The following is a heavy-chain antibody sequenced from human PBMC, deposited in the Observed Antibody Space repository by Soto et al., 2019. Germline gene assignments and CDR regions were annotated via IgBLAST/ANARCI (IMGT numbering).Heavy chain of an antibody. CDR3: ARDRVESGYPEYFQH. D-gene: IGHD3-22*01. CDR2: IYSGGST. V-gene: IGHV3-53*01. CDR1: GFTVSSNY. J-gene: IGHJ1*01. Sequence: EVQLVESGGGLIQPGGSLRLSCAASGFTVSSNYMSLVRQAPGKGLEWVSVIYSGGSTYYADSVKGRFTISRDNSKNTLYLQMNSLRAEDTAVYYCARDRVESGYPEYFQHWGQGTLVTVSS.